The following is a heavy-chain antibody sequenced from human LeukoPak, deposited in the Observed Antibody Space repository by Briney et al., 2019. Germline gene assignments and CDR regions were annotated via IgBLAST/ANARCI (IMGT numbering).Heavy chain of an antibody. CDR2: INHLGIT. CDR1: NGSFTGYF. D-gene: IGHD2-8*01. CDR3: ARLYFTRWDY. J-gene: IGHJ4*02. V-gene: IGHV4-34*10. Sequence: SETLSLTCSVYNGSFTGYFWSWIRQPPGKELEWIGEINHLGITNYNPSLKSRITMSEDTSKNQFSLKLTSVTAADTGIYYCARLYFTRWDYWGQGSQVIVSS.